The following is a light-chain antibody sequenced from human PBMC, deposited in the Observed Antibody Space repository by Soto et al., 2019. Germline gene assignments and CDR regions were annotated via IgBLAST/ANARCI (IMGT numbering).Light chain of an antibody. J-gene: IGLJ1*01. Sequence: QSVLTQPPSASGSPGQSVTIACTGTSGNNYVSWYEQHPHKAPQLIIYKGTQRPSAVSNRISGATSGNAASLRISGLQADDEADYFCCSSAPESTYVFGTGTKVTVL. V-gene: IGLV2-8*01. CDR3: CSSAPESTYV. CDR2: KGT. CDR1: SGNNY.